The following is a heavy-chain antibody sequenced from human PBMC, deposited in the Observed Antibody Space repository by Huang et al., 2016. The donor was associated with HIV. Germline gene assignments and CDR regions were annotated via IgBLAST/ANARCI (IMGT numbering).Heavy chain of an antibody. D-gene: IGHD3-10*01. CDR2: IYSGGST. CDR1: GFTVSRNY. Sequence: EVQLVETGGGLIQPGGSLRLSCAASGFTVSRNYMSWVRQAPGKGLEWFSVIYSGGSTYYADSVKGRFTSSRDNSKNTLYLQMNSLRAEDTAVYYCARGMVRGVTLNWFDPWGQGTLVTVSS. V-gene: IGHV3-53*02. CDR3: ARGMVRGVTLNWFDP. J-gene: IGHJ5*02.